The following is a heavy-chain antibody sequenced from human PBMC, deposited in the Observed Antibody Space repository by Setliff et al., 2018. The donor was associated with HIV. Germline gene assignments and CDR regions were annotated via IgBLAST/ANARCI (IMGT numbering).Heavy chain of an antibody. V-gene: IGHV1-18*01. J-gene: IGHJ1*01. CDR2: ISVYSGHT. CDR3: ARGGGVYCSGGSCYTSVDFQH. D-gene: IGHD2-15*01. CDR1: GYMFISYG. Sequence: ASVKVSCKASGYMFISYGISWVRQAPGPGLEWMGWISVYSGHTKYAQKLQGRVTMTRNTSIRTAYMELSSLRSEDTAVYYCARGGGVYCSGGSCYTSVDFQHWGQGTLVTVSS.